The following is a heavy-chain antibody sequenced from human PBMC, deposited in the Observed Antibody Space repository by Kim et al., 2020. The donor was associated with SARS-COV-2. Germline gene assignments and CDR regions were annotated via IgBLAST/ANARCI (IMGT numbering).Heavy chain of an antibody. J-gene: IGHJ6*02. CDR3: ARHTTVFLPDV. D-gene: IGHD3-3*01. CDR1: GGSISSSSYY. CDR2: IYYSGST. Sequence: SETLSLTCTVSGGSISSSSYYWGWIRQPPGKGLEWIGSIYYSGSTYYNPSLKSRVTISVDTSKNQFSLKLSSVTAADTAVYYCARHTTVFLPDVWGQGTTVTVSS. V-gene: IGHV4-39*01.